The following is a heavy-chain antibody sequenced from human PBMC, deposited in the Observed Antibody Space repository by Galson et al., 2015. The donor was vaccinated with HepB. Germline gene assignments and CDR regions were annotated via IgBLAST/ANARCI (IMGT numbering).Heavy chain of an antibody. Sequence: SLRLSCAASGFIFSSYWMSWVRQAPGKGLEWVANINLDGSERHYVDSVKGRFTIFRDNAKNSLYLQMSSLRAEDTAVYYCAREWYYDTSGSYLGAFDYGGQGSLVTVAS. CDR2: INLDGSER. CDR3: AREWYYDTSGSYLGAFDY. J-gene: IGHJ4*02. CDR1: GFIFSSYW. D-gene: IGHD3-22*01. V-gene: IGHV3-7*03.